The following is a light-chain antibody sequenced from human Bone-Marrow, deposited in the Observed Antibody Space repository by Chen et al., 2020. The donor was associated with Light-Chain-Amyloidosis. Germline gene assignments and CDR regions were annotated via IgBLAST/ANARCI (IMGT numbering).Light chain of an antibody. J-gene: IGLJ1*01. CDR3: SSYTITNTLV. Sequence: QSALTQPASASGSPRQSITISSTGTSSDVGGDNHVSWYQQHPDKAPKLTIYEVTNRPSWVPDRFSGSKSDNTASLTISGLQTEDEADYFCSSYTITNTLVFGSGTRVTVL. CDR1: SSDVGGDNH. V-gene: IGLV2-14*01. CDR2: EVT.